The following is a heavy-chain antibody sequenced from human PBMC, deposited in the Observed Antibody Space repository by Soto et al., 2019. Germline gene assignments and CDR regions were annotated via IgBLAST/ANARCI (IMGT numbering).Heavy chain of an antibody. J-gene: IGHJ5*02. Sequence: GASVKVSCKASGYTFTSYDINWVRQATGQGLEWMGWMNPNSGNTGYAQKFQGRVTMTRNTSISTAYMELSSLRSEDTAVYYCARAGRVDDFWSGYSYWFDPWGQGTLVTVSS. CDR2: MNPNSGNT. D-gene: IGHD3-3*01. CDR3: ARAGRVDDFWSGYSYWFDP. V-gene: IGHV1-8*01. CDR1: GYTFTSYD.